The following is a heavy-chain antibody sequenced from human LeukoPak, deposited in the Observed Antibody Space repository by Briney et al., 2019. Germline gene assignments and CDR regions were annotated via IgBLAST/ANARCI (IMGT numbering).Heavy chain of an antibody. Sequence: SETLSLTCSVSGASINGYFWNWVRQTPEKRLDWIGYVSHTGATTSNPTPKSRVSITIDTSKSQISLTMTSVTAADSALYYRARDRRGSFYTFDRWGPGTIVSVSA. CDR2: VSHTGAT. V-gene: IGHV4-59*01. J-gene: IGHJ4*03. CDR3: ARDRRGSFYTFDR. CDR1: GASINGYF. D-gene: IGHD1-26*01.